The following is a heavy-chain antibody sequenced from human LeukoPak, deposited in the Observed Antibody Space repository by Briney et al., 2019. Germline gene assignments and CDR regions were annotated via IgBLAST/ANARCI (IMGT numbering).Heavy chain of an antibody. Sequence: ASVKVSCKASGYTFTSYGISWVRQAPGQGLEWMGWISAYNGNTNYAQKLQGRVTMTTDTTTSTAYMELRSLRSDDTAVYYCARVKLPEWLSDAFDIWGQGTMVTVSS. J-gene: IGHJ3*02. V-gene: IGHV1-18*01. CDR2: ISAYNGNT. D-gene: IGHD6-19*01. CDR3: ARVKLPEWLSDAFDI. CDR1: GYTFTSYG.